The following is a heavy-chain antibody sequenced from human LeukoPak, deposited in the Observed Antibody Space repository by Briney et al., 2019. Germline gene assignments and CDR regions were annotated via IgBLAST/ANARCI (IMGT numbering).Heavy chain of an antibody. D-gene: IGHD3-9*01. CDR2: ISPYNGNT. CDR1: GYTFTTYG. J-gene: IGHJ3*02. Sequence: ATVQVSCKASGYTFTTYGINWVRQAPGHGLEWVGWISPYNGNTNYAQKLQGRVTLTTDTSTSTAYMELRSLRSDDTAVYYCARDYYNILTGYPYNAFHMWGQGTMVTVS. CDR3: ARDYYNILTGYPYNAFHM. V-gene: IGHV1-18*01.